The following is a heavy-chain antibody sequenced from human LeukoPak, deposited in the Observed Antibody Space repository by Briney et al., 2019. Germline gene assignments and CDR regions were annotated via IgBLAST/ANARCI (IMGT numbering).Heavy chain of an antibody. CDR1: GGSISSGGHS. CDR2: IYYSGST. Sequence: SETLSLTCTVSGGSISSGGHSWTWIRQHPGKGLECIGYIYYSGSTYYNPSLKSRVTISVDTSKNQFSLKLSSVTAADTAVYYCARGLRDGYNYVNYFDYWGQGTLVTVSS. CDR3: ARGLRDGYNYVNYFDY. V-gene: IGHV4-31*03. D-gene: IGHD5-24*01. J-gene: IGHJ4*02.